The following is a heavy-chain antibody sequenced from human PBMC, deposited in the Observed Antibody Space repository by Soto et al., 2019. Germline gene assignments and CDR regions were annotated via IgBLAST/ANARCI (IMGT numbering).Heavy chain of an antibody. V-gene: IGHV1-18*04. Sequence: VAVQVSCKASGYTFTSYGISRVRQAPGQGLEWMGWISAYNGNTNYAQKLQGRVTMTTDTSTSTAYMELRSLRSDDTAVYDGARDPAGVYYESSYGFAHWGEGTLFSVS. J-gene: IGHJ5*02. D-gene: IGHD3-22*01. CDR3: ARDPAGVYYESSYGFAH. CDR2: ISAYNGNT. CDR1: GYTFTSYG.